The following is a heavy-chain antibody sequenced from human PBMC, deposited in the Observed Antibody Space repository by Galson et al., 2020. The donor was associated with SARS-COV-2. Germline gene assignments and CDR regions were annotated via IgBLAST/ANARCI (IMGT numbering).Heavy chain of an antibody. Sequence: KIGESLKISCKGSGYSFTSYWISWVRQMPGKGLEWMGRIDPSDSYTNYSPSFQGHVTISADKSINTAYLPWSSLKASDTAMYYCARNPVYCCGGSCYIWFDPWGQGTLVTVSS. V-gene: IGHV5-10-1*01. CDR2: IDPSDSYT. D-gene: IGHD2-15*01. J-gene: IGHJ5*02. CDR1: GYSFTSYW. CDR3: ARNPVYCCGGSCYIWFDP.